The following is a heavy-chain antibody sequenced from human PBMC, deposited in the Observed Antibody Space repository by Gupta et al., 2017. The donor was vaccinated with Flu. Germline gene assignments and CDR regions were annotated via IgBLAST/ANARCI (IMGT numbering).Heavy chain of an antibody. J-gene: IGHJ4*02. D-gene: IGHD5-18*01. CDR3: ARVESGYSYGSDY. Sequence: EVQLVASGGGLVQPGGSLRLSCAASGFTCSRYEMTWVRQAPGKGLEWVSYISSSGSTIYYADSVKGRFTISRDNAKNSLYLQMNSLRAEDTAVYYCARVESGYSYGSDYWGQGTLVTVAS. CDR2: ISSSGSTI. CDR1: GFTCSRYE. V-gene: IGHV3-48*03.